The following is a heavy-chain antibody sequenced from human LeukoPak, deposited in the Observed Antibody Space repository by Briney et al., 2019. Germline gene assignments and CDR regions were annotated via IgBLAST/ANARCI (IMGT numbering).Heavy chain of an antibody. Sequence: ASVKVSCKASGYTFTSYGFSWVRQAPGQGLEGMGWISAHSDNTNYPQKFQGRVTMTTDTSTSTAYMELRSLRSDDTAVYYCARGPRGGIGDFYYMDVWGRGTTVTVS. CDR2: ISAHSDNT. D-gene: IGHD3-10*01. CDR3: ARGPRGGIGDFYYMDV. J-gene: IGHJ6*03. V-gene: IGHV1-18*01. CDR1: GYTFTSYG.